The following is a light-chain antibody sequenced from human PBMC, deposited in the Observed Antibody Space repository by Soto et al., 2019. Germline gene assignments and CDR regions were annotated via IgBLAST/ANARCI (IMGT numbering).Light chain of an antibody. CDR3: EQYNNGLT. Sequence: ELVMTQSPATLSVSPGERATLSCRASQSVSSNLAWYQQKPGQAARLLIYGASTRATGIPARFSGSGSGTEFTLTISSLQSEGFAVDYGEQYNNGLTFGGGTKVEIK. CDR2: GAS. CDR1: QSVSSN. V-gene: IGKV3-15*01. J-gene: IGKJ4*01.